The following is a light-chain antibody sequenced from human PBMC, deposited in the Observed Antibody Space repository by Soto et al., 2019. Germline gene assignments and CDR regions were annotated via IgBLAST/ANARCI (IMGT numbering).Light chain of an antibody. Sequence: EIVITQCPGALSALPGHSATLPCRASQSVGSNISRYQQRPGQAPRRLIYAAATRAAGVPTGCSGSRAATKFTLTITSLQSDEDAGDYCQQHSQWSPITFGQGTRLEIK. J-gene: IGKJ5*01. CDR1: QSVGSN. CDR2: AAA. V-gene: IGKV3-15*01. CDR3: QQHSQWSPIT.